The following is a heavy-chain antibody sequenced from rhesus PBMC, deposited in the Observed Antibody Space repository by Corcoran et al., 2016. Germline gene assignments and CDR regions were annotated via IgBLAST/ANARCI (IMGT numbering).Heavy chain of an antibody. V-gene: IGHV4-127*01. CDR1: GYSISSGYG. Sequence: QVQLQESGPGLVKPSETLSLTCAVSGYSISSGYGWSWNRQPPGKGVDWIGYIGGSSGSTHYNPYLKSRVTISKDTSKNQFSLKLSSVTAADTAVYYCAGRIVGATLDYWGQGILVTVSS. D-gene: IGHD1-44*02. J-gene: IGHJ4*01. CDR3: AGRIVGATLDY. CDR2: IGGSSGST.